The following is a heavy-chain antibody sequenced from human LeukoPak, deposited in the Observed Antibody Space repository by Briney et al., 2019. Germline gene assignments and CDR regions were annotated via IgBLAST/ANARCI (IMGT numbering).Heavy chain of an antibody. CDR3: ARCPYYYDSSGYYKEDY. Sequence: PSQTLSLTCTVSGGSISSGGYYWSWIRQPPGKGLEWIGSIYYSGSTYYNPSLKSRVTISVDTSKNQFSLKLSSVTAADTAVYYCARCPYYYDSSGYYKEDYWGQGTLVTVSS. J-gene: IGHJ4*02. D-gene: IGHD3-22*01. CDR2: IYYSGST. CDR1: GGSISSGGYY. V-gene: IGHV4-39*01.